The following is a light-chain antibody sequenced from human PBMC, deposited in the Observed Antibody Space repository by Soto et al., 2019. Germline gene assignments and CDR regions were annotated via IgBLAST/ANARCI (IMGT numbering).Light chain of an antibody. V-gene: IGKV4-1*01. CDR2: WAS. CDR1: QSVLYSSNNKNY. Sequence: DIVMTQSPDSLAVSLGERATINCKSSQSVLYSSNNKNYLAWYQQKPGQPPKLLIYWASTRESGVPDRFSGSGSVTDFTLTISSLQAEDVAVYYCQQYYRTPPTFGQGTKVEIK. CDR3: QQYYRTPPT. J-gene: IGKJ1*01.